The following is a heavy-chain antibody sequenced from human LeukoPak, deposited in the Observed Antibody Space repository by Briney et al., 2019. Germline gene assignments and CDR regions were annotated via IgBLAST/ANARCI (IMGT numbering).Heavy chain of an antibody. Sequence: SQTLSLTCTVSGGSISSGDYYWSWIRQPPGKGLEWIGYIYYSGSTNYNPSLKSRVTISVDTSKNQFSLKLSSVSAADTAVYYCARGVRWLQLSFDYWGQGTLVTVSS. D-gene: IGHD5-24*01. CDR2: IYYSGST. CDR1: GGSISSGDYY. J-gene: IGHJ4*02. CDR3: ARGVRWLQLSFDY. V-gene: IGHV4-61*08.